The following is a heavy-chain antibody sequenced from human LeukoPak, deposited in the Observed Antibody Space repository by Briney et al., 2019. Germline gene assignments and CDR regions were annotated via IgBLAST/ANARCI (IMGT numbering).Heavy chain of an antibody. CDR1: GFTFSSYA. J-gene: IGHJ4*02. CDR3: AKDRLRYGGNCDY. Sequence: PGGSLRLSCAASGFTFSSYAMSWVRQAPGKGLEWVSAISGSGGSAYYADSVKGRFTISRDNSKNTLYLQMNSLRAEDTAVYYCAKDRLRYGGNCDYWGQGTLDSVFS. D-gene: IGHD4-23*01. CDR2: ISGSGGSA. V-gene: IGHV3-23*01.